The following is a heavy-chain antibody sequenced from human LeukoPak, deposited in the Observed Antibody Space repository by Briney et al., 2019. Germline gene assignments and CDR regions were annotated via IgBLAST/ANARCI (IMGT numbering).Heavy chain of an antibody. J-gene: IGHJ4*02. CDR3: AKSRAADTTLLFDY. V-gene: IGHV3-23*01. CDR1: GFTFNNYA. D-gene: IGHD6-13*01. Sequence: GGSPRLSCAASGFTFNNYAMNWVRQAPGKGLEWVSAITIGATDTFYLDSVKGRFTISRDNSKNTLYLQMSSLRAEDTAIYYCAKSRAADTTLLFDYWGQGTLVTVSS. CDR2: ITIGATDT.